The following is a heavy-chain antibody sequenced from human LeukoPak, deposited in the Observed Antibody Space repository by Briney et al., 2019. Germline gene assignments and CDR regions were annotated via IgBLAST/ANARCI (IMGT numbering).Heavy chain of an antibody. J-gene: IGHJ6*02. Sequence: SETLSLTCTVSGGSINSFYWSWIRQPPGKGLEWIGYIYHSGTTYYNPSLKSRVTISVDTSKNQFSLKLSSVTAADTAEYYCARVLASDRDYYCYGMDVWGQGTTVTVSS. CDR1: GGSINSFY. D-gene: IGHD2-15*01. V-gene: IGHV4-59*01. CDR3: ARVLASDRDYYCYGMDV. CDR2: IYHSGTT.